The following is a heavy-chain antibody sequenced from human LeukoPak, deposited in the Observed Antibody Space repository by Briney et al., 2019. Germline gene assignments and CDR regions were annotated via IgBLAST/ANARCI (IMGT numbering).Heavy chain of an antibody. Sequence: SETLSLTCSVSFGSIRDYYWSWIRQPPGKGLEWIGYIYNSGTTSYNPSLKGQVTISVDTSKNQFPLKLSSVTAADTAVYYCARGNKYPGVFDYWGQGTLVTVSS. CDR2: IYNSGTT. CDR1: FGSIRDYY. CDR3: ARGNKYPGVFDY. V-gene: IGHV4-59*01. J-gene: IGHJ4*02. D-gene: IGHD1/OR15-1a*01.